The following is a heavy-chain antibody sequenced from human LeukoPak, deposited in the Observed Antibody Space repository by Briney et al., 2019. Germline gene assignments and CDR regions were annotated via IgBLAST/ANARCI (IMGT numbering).Heavy chain of an antibody. J-gene: IGHJ4*02. CDR3: AKDMGYCSSATCYGLDY. V-gene: IGHV3-30*02. D-gene: IGHD2-2*01. CDR1: GFTFSSYG. Sequence: GGSLRLSCAASGFTFSSYGMHWVRQAPGKGLEWVAFIRYDGSNKYYADSVKGRFTISRDNSKNTLYLHVNSLRAEDTAIYYCAKDMGYCSSATCYGLDYWGQGTLVTVSS. CDR2: IRYDGSNK.